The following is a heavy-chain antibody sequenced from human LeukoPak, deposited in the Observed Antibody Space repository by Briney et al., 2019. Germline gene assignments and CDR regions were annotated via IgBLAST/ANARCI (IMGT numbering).Heavy chain of an antibody. CDR2: IYSDGST. Sequence: GGSLRLSCAASGFTVSSNYMSWVRQAPGKGLEWVSVIYSDGSTYYEDSVKGRFSISRDNSKNTVYLQMNRLRAEDTAVYYCARDIGSSAGFDYWGQGTLVTVSS. CDR1: GFTVSSNY. J-gene: IGHJ4*02. D-gene: IGHD6-13*01. CDR3: ARDIGSSAGFDY. V-gene: IGHV3-66*01.